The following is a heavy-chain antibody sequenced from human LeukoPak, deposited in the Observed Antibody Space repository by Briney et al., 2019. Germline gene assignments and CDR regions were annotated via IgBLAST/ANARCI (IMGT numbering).Heavy chain of an antibody. D-gene: IGHD1-26*01. CDR3: ARVVSGGYYNNWFDP. CDR2: IYSGGST. CDR1: GFTASSNY. Sequence: AGGSLRLSCAASGFTASSNYMSWVRQAPGKGLEWVSVIYSGGSTYYADSVKGRFTISRDNSKNTLYLQMNSLRAEDTAVYYCARVVSGGYYNNWFDPWGQGTLVTVSS. V-gene: IGHV3-66*01. J-gene: IGHJ5*02.